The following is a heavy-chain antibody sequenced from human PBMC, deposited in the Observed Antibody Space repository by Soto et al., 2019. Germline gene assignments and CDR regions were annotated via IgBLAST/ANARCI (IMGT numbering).Heavy chain of an antibody. CDR2: INAGSVNT. CDR1: VYPVPGYG. J-gene: IGHJ6*02. Sequence: ASVKVSCKAAVYPVPGYGIRLVRPAPGQRIEWMASINAGSVNTKYSQKCQSSITISSDTSIITAYMGLSRLRPDETAVYYCARDHPPPGFGELFATGYYGMDVWGQGTKVTVSS. CDR3: ARDHPPPGFGELFATGYYGMDV. D-gene: IGHD3-10*01. V-gene: IGHV1-3*01.